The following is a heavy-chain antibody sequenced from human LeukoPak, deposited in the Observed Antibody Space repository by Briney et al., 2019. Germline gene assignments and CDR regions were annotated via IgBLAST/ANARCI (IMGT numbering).Heavy chain of an antibody. Sequence: GGSLRLSCAASGFTFSSYAMHWVRQAPGKGLEWVAVISYDGSNKYYADSVKGRFIISRDNSKNTLYLQMNSLRAEDTAVYYCARVGAAAGTLDYWGQGTLVTVSS. J-gene: IGHJ4*02. CDR1: GFTFSSYA. CDR2: ISYDGSNK. D-gene: IGHD6-13*01. CDR3: ARVGAAAGTLDY. V-gene: IGHV3-30*04.